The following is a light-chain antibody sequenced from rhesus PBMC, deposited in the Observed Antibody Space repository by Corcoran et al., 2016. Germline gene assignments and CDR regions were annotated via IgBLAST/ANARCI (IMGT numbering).Light chain of an antibody. Sequence: DIQMTQSPSSLSASEGDTVTITCRASQGIRSYLNWIQQKPGKAPTLLIYDASSLESGVPSRFSGSGSGTDFTLTISSLQPEDFATYYCLQHNSYPLAFGGGTKVEIK. CDR2: DAS. CDR3: LQHNSYPLA. J-gene: IGKJ4*01. V-gene: IGKV1-28*02. CDR1: QGIRSY.